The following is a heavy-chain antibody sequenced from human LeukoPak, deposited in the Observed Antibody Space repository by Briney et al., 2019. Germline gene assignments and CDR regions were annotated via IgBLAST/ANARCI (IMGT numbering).Heavy chain of an antibody. D-gene: IGHD1-26*01. J-gene: IGHJ4*02. Sequence: ASVKVSCKASGYTFTNYAIHWVLQAPGQGPEWMGWINAGNGNTKYSQKFQGRVTITRDTSASTAYMELSSLTTEDTAVYYCARSGSYDSWGQGTLVTVSS. CDR3: ARSGSYDS. CDR2: INAGNGNT. V-gene: IGHV1-3*01. CDR1: GYTFTNYA.